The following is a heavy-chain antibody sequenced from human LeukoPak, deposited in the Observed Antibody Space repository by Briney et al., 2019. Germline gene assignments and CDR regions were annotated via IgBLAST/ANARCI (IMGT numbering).Heavy chain of an antibody. Sequence: GGSLRLSCAASGFTFSSYAMHWVRQAPGKGLEWVGRIKSKTDGGTTDYAAPVKGRFTISRDDSKNTLYLQMNSLKTEDTAVYYCTTDNEGGYGAFDIWGQGTMVTVSS. V-gene: IGHV3-15*01. CDR2: IKSKTDGGTT. CDR1: GFTFSSYA. J-gene: IGHJ3*02. D-gene: IGHD3-22*01. CDR3: TTDNEGGYGAFDI.